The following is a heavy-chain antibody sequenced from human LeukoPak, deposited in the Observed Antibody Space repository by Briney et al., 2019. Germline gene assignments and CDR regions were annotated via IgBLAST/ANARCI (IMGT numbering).Heavy chain of an antibody. J-gene: IGHJ6*02. D-gene: IGHD5-18*01. CDR1: GFTFSSYR. Sequence: PGGSLRLSCAASGFTFSSYRMNWVRQAPGKGLEWVSSISSSSSYIYYADSVKGRFTISRDNAKNSLYLQMNSLRAEDTAVYYCARDIYSYGLTPYYYYGMDVWGQGTTVTVSS. V-gene: IGHV3-21*01. CDR2: ISSSSSYI. CDR3: ARDIYSYGLTPYYYYGMDV.